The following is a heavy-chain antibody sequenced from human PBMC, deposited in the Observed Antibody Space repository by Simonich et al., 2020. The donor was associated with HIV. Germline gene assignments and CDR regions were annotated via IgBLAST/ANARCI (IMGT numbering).Heavy chain of an antibody. CDR3: YGDYGEYYFDH. Sequence: QVQLQESGPGLVKPSETLSLTCAVSGYSISSGYYWGWIRQPPGKGLEWIGGIYLIGSTHSHPSLKSRVTISVDTSKNQFSLKMSSLTAADTAVYYCYGDYGEYYFDHWSQGTLVTVSS. V-gene: IGHV4-38-2*01. D-gene: IGHD4-17*01. CDR2: IYLIGST. CDR1: GYSISSGYY. J-gene: IGHJ4*02.